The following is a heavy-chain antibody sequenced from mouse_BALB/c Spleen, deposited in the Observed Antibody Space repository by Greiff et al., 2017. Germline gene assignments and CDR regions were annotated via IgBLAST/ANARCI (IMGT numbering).Heavy chain of an antibody. D-gene: IGHD2-1*01. CDR3: ARGGGNG. CDR2: INPSTDYT. V-gene: IGHV1-4*01. CDR1: GYTFTSYT. Sequence: QVQLKQSGAELARPGASVKMSCKASGYTFTSYTMHWVKQRPGQGLEWIGYINPSTDYTSYNQRFKDRATLTADRSSSTAYLQLSSLTSEDSAVYYCARGGGNGWGQGTALTVSS. J-gene: IGHJ2*01.